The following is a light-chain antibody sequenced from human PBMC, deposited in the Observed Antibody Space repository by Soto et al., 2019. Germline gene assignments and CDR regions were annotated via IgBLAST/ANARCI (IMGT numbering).Light chain of an antibody. CDR2: GAS. Sequence: EIVLTQSPGTLSLSPGDRATLYCRASQSVSSSNLAWYQQKPGQAPRLLIYGASIRATGVPATFSGSGSGTEFTLSISSLQSEHLGVYYCQQDSSWPLTFGGGTKVDIK. CDR1: QSVSSSN. J-gene: IGKJ4*01. CDR3: QQDSSWPLT. V-gene: IGKV3-15*01.